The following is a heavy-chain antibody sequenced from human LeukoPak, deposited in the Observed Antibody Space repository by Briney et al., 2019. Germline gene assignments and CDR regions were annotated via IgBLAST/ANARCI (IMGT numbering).Heavy chain of an antibody. J-gene: IGHJ4*02. Sequence: NAGGSLRLSCAASGFTFRNYAMSWVRQAPGKGLEWVGRIKQISNGGTTDYAAPVKDRFTISRDDSINTLYLQMNSLKTEDTAVYYCATGFSATSHDGYWGQGTLVTVSS. CDR1: GFTFRNYA. CDR2: IKQISNGGTT. V-gene: IGHV3-15*01. CDR3: ATGFSATSHDGY. D-gene: IGHD1-26*01.